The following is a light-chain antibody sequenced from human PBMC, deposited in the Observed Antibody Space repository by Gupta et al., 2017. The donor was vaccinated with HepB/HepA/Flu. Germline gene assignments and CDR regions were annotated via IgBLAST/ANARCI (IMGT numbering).Light chain of an antibody. CDR3: QSADSSDTLWV. Sequence: SYELPQPPSVSVSPGQTARISCSGDALPKQYAYWYQQKPGQTPVLLITKDTERPSGIPERFSASTSGTTVTLTISGVQAEDEADYYCQSADSSDTLWVFGGGTKLTVL. J-gene: IGLJ3*02. CDR2: KDT. CDR1: ALPKQY. V-gene: IGLV3-25*03.